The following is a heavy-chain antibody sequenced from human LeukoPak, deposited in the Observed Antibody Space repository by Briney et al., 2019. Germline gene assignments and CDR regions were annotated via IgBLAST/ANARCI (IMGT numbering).Heavy chain of an antibody. J-gene: IGHJ4*02. CDR3: ARGWEYFDS. Sequence: PSGTLSLTCAVSGVSISSTNYWTWVRQTPGKGLEWIGEIYHTGSATYNPSLNSRVTISLDKSKNQFSLKLTSVTASDTAVYYCARGWEYFDSWGQGTLVVVSS. D-gene: IGHD6-19*01. V-gene: IGHV4-4*02. CDR1: GVSISSTNY. CDR2: IYHTGSA.